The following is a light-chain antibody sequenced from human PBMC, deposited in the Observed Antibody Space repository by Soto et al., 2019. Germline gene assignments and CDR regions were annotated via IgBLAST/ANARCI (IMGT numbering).Light chain of an antibody. CDR2: AAS. CDR3: QQYNNWPRT. V-gene: IGKV3-15*01. Sequence: EIVLTQSPGTLSLSPGERAILSYRASQSLSSRFLAWYQQKPGQAPRLLIYAASTRATGIPARFSGSGSGTEFTLTISSLQSEDFAVYYCQQYNNWPRTFGQGTKVDIK. J-gene: IGKJ1*01. CDR1: QSLSSRF.